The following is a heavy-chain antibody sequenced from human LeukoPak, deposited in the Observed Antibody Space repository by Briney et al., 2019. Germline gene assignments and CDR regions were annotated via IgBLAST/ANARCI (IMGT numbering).Heavy chain of an antibody. J-gene: IGHJ3*02. D-gene: IGHD3-22*01. CDR3: AKDLRYYDSSGYYYPRYAFDI. Sequence: GRSLRLSCAASGFTFSSYGMHWVRQAPGKGLEWVAVIWYGGSNKYYADSVKGRFTISRDNSKNTLYLQMNSLRAEDTAVYYCAKDLRYYDSSGYYYPRYAFDIWGQGTMVTVSS. V-gene: IGHV3-30*18. CDR2: IWYGGSNK. CDR1: GFTFSSYG.